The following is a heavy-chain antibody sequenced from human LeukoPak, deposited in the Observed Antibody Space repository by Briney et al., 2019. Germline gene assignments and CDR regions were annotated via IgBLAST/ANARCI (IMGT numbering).Heavy chain of an antibody. CDR2: IKSDGTEE. CDR3: AKEKTVAGWYFDL. CDR1: GFPFDIYW. D-gene: IGHD6-19*01. J-gene: IGHJ2*01. V-gene: IGHV3-7*01. Sequence: GGSLRLSCVASGFPFDIYWMSWVRQGPGKGLEWVANIKSDGTEEYYADSVKGRLTVSRDNAKNSLFLQMNSLRVEDTAVYYCAKEKTVAGWYFDLCGRGTVVTVSS.